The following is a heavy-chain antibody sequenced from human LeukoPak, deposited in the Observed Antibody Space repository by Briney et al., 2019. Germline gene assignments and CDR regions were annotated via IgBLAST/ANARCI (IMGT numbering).Heavy chain of an antibody. D-gene: IGHD2-21*01. CDR2: IYYSGST. CDR3: ASSCGGDCYSSDAFDI. Sequence: SETLSLTCTVSGGSISSYYWSWIRQPPGKGLEWIGHIYYSGSTNYNPSLKSRVTISVDTSKNQFSLKLSSVTAADTAVYYCASSCGGDCYSSDAFDIWGQGTMVTVSS. CDR1: GGSISSYY. J-gene: IGHJ3*02. V-gene: IGHV4-59*01.